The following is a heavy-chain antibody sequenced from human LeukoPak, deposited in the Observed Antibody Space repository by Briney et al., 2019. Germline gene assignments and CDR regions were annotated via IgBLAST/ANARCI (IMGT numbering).Heavy chain of an antibody. CDR1: GGSISSGGYY. J-gene: IGHJ4*02. V-gene: IGHV4-31*03. CDR2: IYYSGST. D-gene: IGHD6-19*01. CDR3: ARLSSRWYFSPDY. Sequence: SETLSLTCTVSGGSISSGGYYWSWIRQHPGKGLEWIGYIYYSGSTYYNPSLKSRVTTSVDTSMNQFSLNLSSVTAADTAVYYCARLSSRWYFSPDYWGQGTLVTVSS.